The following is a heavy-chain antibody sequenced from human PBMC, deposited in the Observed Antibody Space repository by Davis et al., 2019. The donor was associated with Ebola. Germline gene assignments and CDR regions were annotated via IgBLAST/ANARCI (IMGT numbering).Heavy chain of an antibody. CDR1: GFTFSSYSM. CDR3: ARDTPSFDSVVVPAVKNHQRAAFDI. J-gene: IGHJ3*02. Sequence: PGGSLRLSCAASGFTFSSYSMNWVRQPPGKGLEWIGEIYHSGSTNYNPSLKSRVTISVDKSKNQFSLKLSSVTAADTAVYYCARDTPSFDSVVVPAVKNHQRAAFDIWGQGTMVTVSS. CDR2: IYHSGST. V-gene: IGHV4-4*02. D-gene: IGHD2-2*01.